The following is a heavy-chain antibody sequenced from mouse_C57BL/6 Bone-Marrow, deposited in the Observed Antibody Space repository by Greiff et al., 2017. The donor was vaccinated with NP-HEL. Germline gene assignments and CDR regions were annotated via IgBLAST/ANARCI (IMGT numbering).Heavy chain of an antibody. Sequence: VKLMESGPGLVAPSQSLSITCTVSGFSLTSYAISWVRQPPGKGLEWLGVIWTGGGTNYNSALKSRLSISKDNSKSQVFLKMNSLQTDDTARYYCARSSTTVVVHWYFDVWGTGTTVTVSS. J-gene: IGHJ1*03. D-gene: IGHD1-1*01. V-gene: IGHV2-9-1*01. CDR1: GFSLTSYA. CDR2: IWTGGGT. CDR3: ARSSTTVVVHWYFDV.